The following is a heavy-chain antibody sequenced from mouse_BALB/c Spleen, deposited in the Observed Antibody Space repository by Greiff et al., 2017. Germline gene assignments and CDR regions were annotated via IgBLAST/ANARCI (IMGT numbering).Heavy chain of an antibody. CDR2: ISSGGST. CDR1: GFTFSSYA. V-gene: IGHV5-6-5*01. J-gene: IGHJ2*01. CDR3: ARERVYYGNYLGY. Sequence: EVKLMESGGGLVKPGGSLKLSCAASGFTFSSYAMSWVRQTPEKRLEWVASISSGGSTYYPDSVKGRFTISRDNARNILYLQMSSLRSEDTAMYYCARERVYYGNYLGYWGQGTTLTVSS. D-gene: IGHD2-1*01.